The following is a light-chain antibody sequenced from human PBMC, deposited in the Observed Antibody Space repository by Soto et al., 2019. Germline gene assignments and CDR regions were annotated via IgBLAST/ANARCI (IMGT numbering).Light chain of an antibody. CDR3: QQYGSSGIT. J-gene: IGKJ5*01. V-gene: IGKV3-20*01. CDR1: QSVSGY. Sequence: EIVLTQSPDTVSLSPGERAARSFMASQSVSGYLAWYQQKPGQAPRLLIYGASSRATGIPDRFSGSGSGTDFTLTISRLEPEDFAVYYCQQYGSSGITFGQGTRLEIK. CDR2: GAS.